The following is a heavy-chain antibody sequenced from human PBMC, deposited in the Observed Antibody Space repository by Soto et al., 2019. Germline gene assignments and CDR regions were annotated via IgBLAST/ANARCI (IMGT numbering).Heavy chain of an antibody. J-gene: IGHJ6*02. D-gene: IGHD3-22*01. CDR3: ARDYFDPKRIYYYYYYGMDV. CDR2: IIPIFGTA. Sequence: WASVKVSCKASGGTFSSYAISWVRQAPGQGLEWMGGIIPIFGTANYAQKFQGRVTITADESTSTAYMELSSLRSEDTAVYYCARDYFDPKRIYYYYYYGMDVWGQGTTVTVSS. CDR1: GGTFSSYA. V-gene: IGHV1-69*13.